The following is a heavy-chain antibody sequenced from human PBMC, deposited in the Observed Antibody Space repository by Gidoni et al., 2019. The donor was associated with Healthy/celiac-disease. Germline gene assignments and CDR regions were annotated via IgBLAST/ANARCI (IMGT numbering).Heavy chain of an antibody. D-gene: IGHD3-22*01. CDR3: ARDFRNYYDSSGSSPSFDY. CDR2: INAGNGNT. CDR1: GYTFTSYA. J-gene: IGHJ4*02. V-gene: IGHV1-3*01. Sequence: QVQLVQSGAEVKKPGASVKVSCKASGYTFTSYAMHWVRQAPGQRLEWMGWINAGNGNTKYSQKFQGRVTITRDTSASTAYMELSSLRSEDTAVYYCARDFRNYYDSSGSSPSFDYWGQGTLVTVSS.